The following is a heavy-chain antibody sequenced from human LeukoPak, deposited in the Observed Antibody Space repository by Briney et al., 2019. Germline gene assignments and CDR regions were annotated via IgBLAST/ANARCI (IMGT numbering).Heavy chain of an antibody. CDR2: INPNSGGT. Sequence: ASVKVSCKASGYTFTGYYMHWVRQAPGQGLEWMGWINPNSGGTNYAQKLQGRVTMTTDTSTSTAYMELRSLRSDDTAVYYCARVQRKYCTNGVCYTAGYYYYMDVWGKGTTVTVSS. CDR3: ARVQRKYCTNGVCYTAGYYYYMDV. CDR1: GYTFTGYY. D-gene: IGHD2-8*01. V-gene: IGHV1-2*02. J-gene: IGHJ6*03.